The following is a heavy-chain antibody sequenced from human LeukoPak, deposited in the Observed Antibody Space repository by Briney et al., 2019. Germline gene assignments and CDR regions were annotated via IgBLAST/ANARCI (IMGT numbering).Heavy chain of an antibody. J-gene: IGHJ4*02. V-gene: IGHV1-69*06. CDR3: ATQRVIVGATTRFDY. CDR1: GGTFSSYA. Sequence: SVKVSCKASGGTFSSYAISWVRQAPGQGLEWMGGIIPIFGTANYAQKFQGRVTITADKSTSTAYMELSSLRSEDTAVYYCATQRVIVGATTRFDYWGQGTLVTVSS. CDR2: IIPIFGTA. D-gene: IGHD1-26*01.